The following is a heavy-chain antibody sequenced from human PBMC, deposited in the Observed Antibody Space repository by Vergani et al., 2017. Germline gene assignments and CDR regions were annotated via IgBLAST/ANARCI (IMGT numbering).Heavy chain of an antibody. CDR1: GGSISSYY. Sequence: QVQLQESGPGLVKPSETLSLTCPVSGGSISSYYWSCIRQPAGQGLEWIGRIYTSGNTNYNPSLKSGVPMSVDTSKNQFSLKLSSVTAADTAVYYCAKVGGEFVLDYWGQGTLVTVSS. CDR3: AKVGGEFVLDY. D-gene: IGHD1-26*01. CDR2: IYTSGNT. J-gene: IGHJ4*02. V-gene: IGHV4-4*07.